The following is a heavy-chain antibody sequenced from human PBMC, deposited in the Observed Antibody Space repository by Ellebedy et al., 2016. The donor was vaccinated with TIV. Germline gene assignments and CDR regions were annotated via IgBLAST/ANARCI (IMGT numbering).Heavy chain of an antibody. V-gene: IGHV3-23*01. CDR3: AKDQASSPAADYYYGLDV. CDR1: GFTFTTYA. J-gene: IGHJ6*02. D-gene: IGHD2-2*01. Sequence: GESLKISXAASGFTFTTYAMTWVRQAPGKGLEWVSTISDSGDRTYYADSVRGRFTISRDNSRNTLYLQMNSLRAEDTAGYYCAKDQASSPAADYYYGLDVWGQGTTVTVSS. CDR2: ISDSGDRT.